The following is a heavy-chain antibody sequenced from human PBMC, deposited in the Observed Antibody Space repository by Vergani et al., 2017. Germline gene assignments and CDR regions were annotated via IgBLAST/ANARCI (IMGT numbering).Heavy chain of an antibody. J-gene: IGHJ4*02. CDR2: IKQDGSEK. CDR3: ARGHPVGSY. V-gene: IGHV3-7*01. CDR1: EFILGTYW. Sequence: EEQVVESGGGLVQPGGSLRLSCTGSEFILGTYWMTWVRQAPRKGLEWVASIKQDGSEKQYVDSVKGRFTISRDNAKSSLYLQMNSLRVADTAVYYCARGHPVGSYWGQGTLVTVSS. D-gene: IGHD1-26*01.